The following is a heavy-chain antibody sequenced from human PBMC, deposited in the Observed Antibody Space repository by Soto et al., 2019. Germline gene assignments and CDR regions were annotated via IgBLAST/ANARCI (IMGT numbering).Heavy chain of an antibody. J-gene: IGHJ6*02. V-gene: IGHV1-69*13. D-gene: IGHD5-12*01. CDR1: GGTFSSYA. CDR2: IIPIFGTA. CDR3: ARGKGWLQFSYYGMDV. Sequence: SVKVSCKASGGTFSSYAISWVRQAPGQGLEWMGGIIPIFGTANYAQKFQGRVTITADESTSTAYMELSSLRSEDTAVYYCARGKGWLQFSYYGMDVWGQGTTVTVSS.